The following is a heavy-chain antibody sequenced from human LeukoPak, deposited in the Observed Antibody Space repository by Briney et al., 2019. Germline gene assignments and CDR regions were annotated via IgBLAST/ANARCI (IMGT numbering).Heavy chain of an antibody. D-gene: IGHD3/OR15-3a*01. Sequence: GGSLRLSCAASGFTFSSYSMTWVRQAPGKGLEWVSSISSSSSYIYYADSVKGRFTISRDNAKNSLYLQMNSLRAEDTAVYYCAKEKASVDYYYYYGMDVWGQGTTVTVSS. CDR3: AKEKASVDYYYYYGMDV. CDR1: GFTFSSYS. CDR2: ISSSSSYI. V-gene: IGHV3-21*01. J-gene: IGHJ6*02.